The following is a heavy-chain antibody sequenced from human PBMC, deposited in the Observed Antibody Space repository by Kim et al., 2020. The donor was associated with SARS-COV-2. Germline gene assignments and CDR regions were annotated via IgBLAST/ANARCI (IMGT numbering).Heavy chain of an antibody. V-gene: IGHV4-34*01. D-gene: IGHD6-19*01. CDR2: INHSGST. CDR3: ARVYRPHSRGSEEWFDP. J-gene: IGHJ5*02. CDR1: GGSFSGYY. Sequence: SETLSLTCAVYGGSFSGYYWSWIRQPPGKGLEWIGEINHSGSTNYNPSLKSRVTISVDTSKNQFSLKLSSVTAADTAVYYCARVYRPHSRGSEEWFDPWG.